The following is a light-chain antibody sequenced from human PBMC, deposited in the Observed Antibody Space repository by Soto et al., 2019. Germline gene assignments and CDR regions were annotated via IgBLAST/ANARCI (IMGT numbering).Light chain of an antibody. Sequence: LTQPASVSGSPGQSITISCTGTSSDVGGYNYVSWYQQHPGKAPKLMIYAVTDRPSGVSSRFSGSKSGNTASLTISGLQDEDEADYYCSSYTSSSTLFGTGTKVTVL. CDR1: SSDVGGYNY. J-gene: IGLJ1*01. CDR2: AVT. CDR3: SSYTSSSTL. V-gene: IGLV2-14*01.